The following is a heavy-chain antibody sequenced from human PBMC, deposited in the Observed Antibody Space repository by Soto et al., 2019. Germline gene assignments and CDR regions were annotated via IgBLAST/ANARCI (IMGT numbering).Heavy chain of an antibody. CDR3: ARDRDRLSGSYLLVFDY. J-gene: IGHJ4*02. D-gene: IGHD1-26*01. CDR2: IPYDGSNK. V-gene: IGHV3-30-3*01. Sequence: GGSLRLSCAASGFTFSSYAMHWVRQAPGKGLEWVAVIPYDGSNKYYADSVKGRFTIPRDNSKNTLYLQMNSLRAEDTAVYYCARDRDRLSGSYLLVFDYWGQGTLVTVSS. CDR1: GFTFSSYA.